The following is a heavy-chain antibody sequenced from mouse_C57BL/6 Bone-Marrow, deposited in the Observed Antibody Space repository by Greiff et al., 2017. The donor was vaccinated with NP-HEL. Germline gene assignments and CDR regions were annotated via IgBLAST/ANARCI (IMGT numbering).Heavy chain of an antibody. CDR2: IDPANGNT. Sequence: VQLQQSVAELVRPGASVKLSCTASGFNIRNTYMHWVKQRPEQGLEWIGRIDPANGNTKYAPKFQGKATITADTSSNTAYLQLSSLTSEDTAIYYCASYYGSFYWYFDVWGTGTTVTVSS. V-gene: IGHV14-3*01. D-gene: IGHD1-1*01. CDR1: GFNIRNTY. CDR3: ASYYGSFYWYFDV. J-gene: IGHJ1*03.